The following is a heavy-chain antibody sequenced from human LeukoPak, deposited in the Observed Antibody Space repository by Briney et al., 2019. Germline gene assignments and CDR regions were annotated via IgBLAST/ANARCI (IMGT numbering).Heavy chain of an antibody. CDR1: GGSISSYY. V-gene: IGHV4-59*01. D-gene: IGHD3-10*01. CDR3: ARGSKFLYYGSGSYFAY. Sequence: SETLSLTCTVSGGSISSYYWSWIRPPPGKGLEWIGYIYYSGSTNYNPSLKSRVTISVDTSKNQFSLKLSSVTAADTAVYYCARGSKFLYYGSGSYFAYWGQGTLVTVSS. J-gene: IGHJ4*02. CDR2: IYYSGST.